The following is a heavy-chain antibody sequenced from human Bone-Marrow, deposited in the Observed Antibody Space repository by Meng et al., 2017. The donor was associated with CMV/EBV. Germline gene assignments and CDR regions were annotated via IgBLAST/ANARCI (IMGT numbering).Heavy chain of an antibody. CDR3: ASPHTGLIALTGTRFNY. V-gene: IGHV4-39*07. D-gene: IGHD6-19*01. CDR2: IYYTGRT. J-gene: IGHJ4*02. Sequence: SETRSLTCTVPGGSTSSSSYYWGWIRQPPGKGLEWIASIYYTGRTYYKPSLTSRVTISKDTSKNKFSLNLSSVTAADTAVYYCASPHTGLIALTGTRFNYWGQGSLVTVSS. CDR1: GGSTSSSSYY.